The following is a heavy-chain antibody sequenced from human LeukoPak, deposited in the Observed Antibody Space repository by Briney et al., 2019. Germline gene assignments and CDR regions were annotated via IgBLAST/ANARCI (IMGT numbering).Heavy chain of an antibody. CDR2: IKPSSGDT. J-gene: IGHJ5*02. D-gene: IGHD2/OR15-2a*01. V-gene: IGHV1-2*02. CDR3: ARKSAGFLTA. Sequence: ASVKVSCKASGYTFINFDIIWVRQAAGQGLEWVGWIKPSSGDTLYEQKFQGRVTMTRDKSISSAYMELSSLRSDDTAVYYCARKSAGFLTAWGQGTLVTVSS. CDR1: GYTFINFD.